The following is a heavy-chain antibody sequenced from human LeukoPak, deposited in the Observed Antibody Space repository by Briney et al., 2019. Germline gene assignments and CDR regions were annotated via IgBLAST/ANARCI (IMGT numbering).Heavy chain of an antibody. D-gene: IGHD3-22*01. CDR2: ISSSSSYI. CDR1: GFTFSSYS. Sequence: GGSLRLSCAASGFTFSSYSMNWFRQAPGRGLEWVSSISSSSSYIYYADSVRGRFTISRDNAKNSLYLQMNSLRAEDTAVYYCARPPLYYEGGAFDIWGQGTMVTVSS. J-gene: IGHJ3*02. CDR3: ARPPLYYEGGAFDI. V-gene: IGHV3-21*01.